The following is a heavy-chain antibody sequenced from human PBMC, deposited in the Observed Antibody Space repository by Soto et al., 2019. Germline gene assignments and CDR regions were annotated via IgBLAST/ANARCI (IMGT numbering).Heavy chain of an antibody. CDR2: IKGEADGGTT. J-gene: IGHJ4*02. CDR3: TTGLSNGYYNFDY. V-gene: IGHV3-15*01. CDR1: GFTFNNAW. Sequence: PGGSLRLSCAASGFTFNNAWMSRVRQAPGKGLEWVGRIKGEADGGTTDYAAPVKGRITISRDHSKDTLYLHMNSLKTEDTAVYYCTTGLSNGYYNFDYWGQGTPVT. D-gene: IGHD3-22*01.